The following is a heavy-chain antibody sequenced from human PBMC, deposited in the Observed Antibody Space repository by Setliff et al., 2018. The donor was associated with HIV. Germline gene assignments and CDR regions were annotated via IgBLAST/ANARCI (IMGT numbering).Heavy chain of an antibody. CDR3: ARARRDSYDRGRRNHYYIDV. D-gene: IGHD3-22*01. Sequence: ASVKVSCKASGYTFSSYDINWVRQATGQGFEWMGWMNPNSGNTGYAQKFQGRVTMTRDTSISTAYVELNNLKFEDTAVYYCARARRDSYDRGRRNHYYIDVWGKGTTVTVSS. CDR1: GYTFSSYD. J-gene: IGHJ6*03. V-gene: IGHV1-8*02. CDR2: MNPNSGNT.